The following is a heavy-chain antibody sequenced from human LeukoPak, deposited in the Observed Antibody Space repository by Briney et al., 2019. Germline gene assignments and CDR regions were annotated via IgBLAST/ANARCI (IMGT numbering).Heavy chain of an antibody. Sequence: GASVKVSPKASGYTFTSYNIHSVPQTPGQGLECMARINPNSGVTNSAQTLQSRVTMTRDTSISTAYTELSRLRSDDTAVYYCSRDFLSATVTPPLPAAHLYYFDYWGQGTLVTVSS. CDR3: SRDFLSATVTPPLPAAHLYYFDY. V-gene: IGHV1-2*06. CDR1: GYTFTSYN. CDR2: INPNSGVT. J-gene: IGHJ4*02. D-gene: IGHD2-2*01.